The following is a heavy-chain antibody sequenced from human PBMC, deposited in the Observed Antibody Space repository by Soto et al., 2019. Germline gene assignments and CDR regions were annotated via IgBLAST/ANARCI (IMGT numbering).Heavy chain of an antibody. CDR1: GGSISRSSYY. V-gene: IGHV4-39*01. J-gene: IGHJ5*02. Sequence: SETLSLTCNVSGGSISRSSYYWGWIRQPPGKGLEWIGSMYYSGSTYYNPSLKSRVTISVDTPKNQLSLKLTSVTAADTAVYYCSRRAPEGFDPWGQGTLVTVSS. CDR3: SRRAPEGFDP. CDR2: MYYSGST.